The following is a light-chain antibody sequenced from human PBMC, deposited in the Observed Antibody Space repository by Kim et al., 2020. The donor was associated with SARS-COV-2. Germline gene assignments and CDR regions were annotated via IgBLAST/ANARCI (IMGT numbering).Light chain of an antibody. CDR1: QSGTRW. Sequence: SACVGDRLTIARRDSQSGTRWLGWYQQKPGKAPNLPMDNASDLGSVDPARVSGSGSGTDFTLTISSQQHDDLATYYSQQYDSYWRSGQGTKVDFK. J-gene: IGKJ1*01. V-gene: IGKV1-5*03. CDR3: QQYDSYWR. CDR2: NAS.